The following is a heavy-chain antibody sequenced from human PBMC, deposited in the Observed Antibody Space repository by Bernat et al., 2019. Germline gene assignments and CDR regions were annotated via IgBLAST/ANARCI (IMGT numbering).Heavy chain of an antibody. V-gene: IGHV1-3*01. Sequence: QVQLVQSGAEVKKPGASVKVSCKASGYTFTSYAMHWVRQAPGQRLEWMGWINAGNGNTKYSQKFQGSVTITRDTSASTAYIELSSLRSEDTAVYYCARERLQAMDNWFDPWGQGTLVTVSS. D-gene: IGHD4-11*01. CDR1: GYTFTSYA. CDR3: ARERLQAMDNWFDP. J-gene: IGHJ5*02. CDR2: INAGNGNT.